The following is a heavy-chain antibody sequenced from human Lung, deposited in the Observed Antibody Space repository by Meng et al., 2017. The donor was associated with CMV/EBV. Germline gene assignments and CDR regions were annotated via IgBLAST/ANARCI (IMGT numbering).Heavy chain of an antibody. V-gene: IGHV1-3*01. Sequence: QVQLVQSGAEVMKPGASVKVSCKASGYSFTTYAMHWVRQAPGQRLEWMGWINAGNGNTKYSEKFQSRVTITRDTAASTAYMELSSLRSEDTAVYYCARTGCSSSSCYDYWGQGTPVTVSS. CDR3: ARTGCSSSSCYDY. D-gene: IGHD2-2*01. CDR2: INAGNGNT. CDR1: GYSFTTYA. J-gene: IGHJ4*02.